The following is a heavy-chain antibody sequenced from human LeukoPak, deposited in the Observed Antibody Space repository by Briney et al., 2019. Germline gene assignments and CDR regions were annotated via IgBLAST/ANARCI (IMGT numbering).Heavy chain of an antibody. J-gene: IGHJ6*02. CDR1: GFTFRSHG. V-gene: IGHV3-33*01. CDR3: ASMDYYYYGMDV. Sequence: GTSLRLSCAASGFTFRSHGMHWVRQAPGKGLEWVAFIWYDGSNKYYTDSVKGRFTISRDNSKNTLYLQMNSLRAEDTAVYYCASMDYYYYGMDVWGQGTTVTVSS. CDR2: IWYDGSNK.